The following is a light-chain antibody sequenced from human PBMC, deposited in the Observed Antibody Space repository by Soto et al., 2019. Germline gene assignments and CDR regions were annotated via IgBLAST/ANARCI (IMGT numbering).Light chain of an antibody. CDR2: GTS. Sequence: QSVLTQPPSVSGAPGQRVTISCTGSRSNIGAGYDVHWYQQLPGTAPKLLIYGTSNRPSGVPDRFSGSKSGTSASLAITGLQAEDEADYYCQSYDSSLSGVVFGGGTKVTVL. V-gene: IGLV1-40*01. CDR3: QSYDSSLSGVV. J-gene: IGLJ2*01. CDR1: RSNIGAGYD.